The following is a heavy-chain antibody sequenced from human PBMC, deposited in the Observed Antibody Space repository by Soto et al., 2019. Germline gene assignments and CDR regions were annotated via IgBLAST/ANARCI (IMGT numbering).Heavy chain of an antibody. D-gene: IGHD6-13*01. Sequence: SLRLSCAASGFTFSSYGMHWVRQAPGKGLEWVAVIWYDGSNKYYADSVKGRFTISRDNSKNTLYLQMNSLRAEDTAVYYCARDRAAAYYYFDYWGQGTLVTVSS. J-gene: IGHJ4*02. CDR2: IWYDGSNK. V-gene: IGHV3-33*01. CDR1: GFTFSSYG. CDR3: ARDRAAAYYYFDY.